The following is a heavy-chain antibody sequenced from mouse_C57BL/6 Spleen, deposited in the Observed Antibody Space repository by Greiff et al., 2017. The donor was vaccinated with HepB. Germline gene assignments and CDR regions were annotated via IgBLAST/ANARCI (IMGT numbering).Heavy chain of an antibody. CDR1: GYSITSGYY. Sequence: EVQRVESGPGLVKPSQSLSLTCSVTGYSITSGYYWNWIRQFPGNKLEWMGYISYDGSNNYNPSLKNRISITRDTSKNQFFLKLNSVTTEDTATYYCARDFGYDKVGYWGQGTTLTVSS. CDR3: ARDFGYDKVGY. D-gene: IGHD2-2*01. V-gene: IGHV3-6*01. CDR2: ISYDGSN. J-gene: IGHJ2*01.